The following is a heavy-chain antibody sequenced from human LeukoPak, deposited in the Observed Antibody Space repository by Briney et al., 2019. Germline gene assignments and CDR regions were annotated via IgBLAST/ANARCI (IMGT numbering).Heavy chain of an antibody. J-gene: IGHJ3*02. CDR3: ARVGPATYYYDSSGYFPDAFDI. CDR1: GGSISSYY. V-gene: IGHV4-4*07. D-gene: IGHD3-22*01. Sequence: SETLSLTCTVSGGSISSYYWSWIRQPAGKGLEWIGRIYTSGSTNYNPSLKSRVTISVDTSKNQFSLKLSSVTAADTAVYYCARVGPATYYYDSSGYFPDAFDIWGQGTMVTVSS. CDR2: IYTSGST.